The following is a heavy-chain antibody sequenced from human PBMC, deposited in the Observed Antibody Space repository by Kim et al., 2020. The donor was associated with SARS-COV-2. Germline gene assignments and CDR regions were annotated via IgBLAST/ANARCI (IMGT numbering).Heavy chain of an antibody. J-gene: IGHJ4*02. D-gene: IGHD4-4*01. CDR3: ARNMDPTVYDY. V-gene: IGHV1-3*01. Sequence: YSQEFQGKVTINRDTSANTAYIELRRLTTEDTAIYYCARNMDPTVYDYWGQGTLVTVSS.